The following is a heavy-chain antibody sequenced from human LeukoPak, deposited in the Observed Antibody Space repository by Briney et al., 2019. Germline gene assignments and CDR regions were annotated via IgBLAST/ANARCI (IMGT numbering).Heavy chain of an antibody. CDR2: IYFTGNT. V-gene: IGHV4-38-2*02. Sequence: PSETLSLTCTVSGYSISSGYYWGWIRQSPGRGLDWIGSIYFTGNTYYNPSLKSRVTISVDTSKNQYCLKLRSVNAADTAVYFCARTPTSLNWFDPWGRGTLVTVS. CDR1: GYSISSGYY. J-gene: IGHJ5*02. CDR3: ARTPTSLNWFDP.